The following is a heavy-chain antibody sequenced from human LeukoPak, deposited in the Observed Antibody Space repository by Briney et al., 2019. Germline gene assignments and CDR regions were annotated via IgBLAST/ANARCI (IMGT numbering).Heavy chain of an antibody. CDR2: IYWNDDK. CDR3: AHRRKDDFWSGYYEDAFDI. Sequence: ESGPTLVNPTQSLTLTCSFSGFSLTTRPLGVGWIRQPPGKALEWLALIYWNDDKRYSPSLKSRLTITKDTSKNQVVLTMTNMDPVDTATYYCAHRRKDDFWSGYYEDAFDIWGQGTMVTVSS. CDR1: GFSLTTRPLG. J-gene: IGHJ3*02. V-gene: IGHV2-5*01. D-gene: IGHD3-3*01.